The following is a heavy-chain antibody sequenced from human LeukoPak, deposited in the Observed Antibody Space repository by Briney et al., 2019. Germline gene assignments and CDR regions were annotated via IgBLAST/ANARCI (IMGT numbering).Heavy chain of an antibody. Sequence: SETLSLTCAVYGGSFSGYYWSWIRQPPGKGLEWIGEINHSGSTNYNPSLKSRATISVDTSKNQFSLKLSSVTAADTAVYYCARGKVVITTLYYFDYWGQGTLVTVSS. J-gene: IGHJ4*02. D-gene: IGHD3-22*01. CDR3: ARGKVVITTLYYFDY. V-gene: IGHV4-34*01. CDR2: INHSGST. CDR1: GGSFSGYY.